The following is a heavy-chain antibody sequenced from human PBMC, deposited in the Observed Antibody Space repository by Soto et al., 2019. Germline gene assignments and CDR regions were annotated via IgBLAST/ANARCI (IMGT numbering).Heavy chain of an antibody. J-gene: IGHJ4*02. D-gene: IGHD2-15*01. CDR2: IKQDGSEN. CDR3: ARGRYCSGGRCYFDY. CDR1: GFTFSNYW. V-gene: IGHV3-7*04. Sequence: GGSLRLSCAASGFTFSNYWMSWVRQAPGEGLEWVADIKQDGSENSYVDSVKGRFTISRDNAKNSVYLQMNSLRAEDTAVYYCARGRYCSGGRCYFDYWGQGTPVTVSS.